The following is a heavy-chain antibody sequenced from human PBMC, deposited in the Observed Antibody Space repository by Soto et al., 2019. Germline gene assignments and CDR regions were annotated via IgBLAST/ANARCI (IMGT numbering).Heavy chain of an antibody. J-gene: IGHJ6*02. V-gene: IGHV1-69*01. Sequence: QVQLLQSGAEVKKSGSSVKVSCKVSGGIFRRYAISWVRQAPGQGLEWLGGIVPIFDITNYAQKFHGRVTITADESTSTAYMDLTSLQSEDTAVYYCARPDEGSYSSNHHYYYALDVWGQGTTVTVSS. CDR3: ARPDEGSYSSNHHYYYALDV. CDR2: IVPIFDIT. CDR1: GGIFRRYA. D-gene: IGHD3-16*01.